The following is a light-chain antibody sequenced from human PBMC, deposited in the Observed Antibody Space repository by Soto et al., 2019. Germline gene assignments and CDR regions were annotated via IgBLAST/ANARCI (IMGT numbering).Light chain of an antibody. CDR1: GSNIGAGFD. Sequence: QSVLTQPPSVSGAPGQRVTITCAGSGSNIGAGFDVHWYQQRPGTTPKFLIYANNNRPSGVPDRFSGSKSGTSASLVITGLQAEDEADYYCQSYDHSRGPVVFGGGTKLTVL. CDR3: QSYDHSRGPVV. V-gene: IGLV1-40*01. J-gene: IGLJ3*02. CDR2: ANN.